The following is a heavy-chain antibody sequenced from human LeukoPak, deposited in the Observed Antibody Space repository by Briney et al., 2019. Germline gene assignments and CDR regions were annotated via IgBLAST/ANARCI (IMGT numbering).Heavy chain of an antibody. V-gene: IGHV1-8*01. Sequence: AASVKVSCKASGYTFTSYDINWVRQATGQGLEWMGWMNPNSGNTGYAQKFQGRVTMTRNTSISTAYMELSSLRSEDTAVYYCARGRRSLPGPSYYFDYWGQGTLVTVSS. CDR3: ARGRRSLPGPSYYFDY. CDR2: MNPNSGNT. CDR1: GYTFTSYD. J-gene: IGHJ4*02.